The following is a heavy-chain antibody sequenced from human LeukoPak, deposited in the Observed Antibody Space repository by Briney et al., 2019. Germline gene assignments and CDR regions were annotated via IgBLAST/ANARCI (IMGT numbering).Heavy chain of an antibody. CDR2: VSNDGGTK. J-gene: IGHJ4*02. D-gene: IGHD5-24*01. Sequence: GGSLRLSCAASGFTFSSYAMHWVRRAPGKGLEWVALVSNDGGTKNYADSVKGRFTISRDNSKNTLYLEMNSLSVEDTAVYYCVVYTGGYRSQFWGQGTLVTVSS. CDR3: VVYTGGYRSQF. V-gene: IGHV3-30-3*01. CDR1: GFTFSSYA.